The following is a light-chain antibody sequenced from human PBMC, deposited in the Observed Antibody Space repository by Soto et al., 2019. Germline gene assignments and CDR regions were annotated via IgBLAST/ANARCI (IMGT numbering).Light chain of an antibody. J-gene: IGKJ1*01. CDR1: QSISIY. Sequence: DIQMTQSPSSLSASVGDRVIITCRASQSISIYLNWYQQKPGKAPKVLISYASSLQSGVPSRFSGSGSGTDFTLTIASLQPDDFATYYCQQSYSKRTFGQGTKVEIK. CDR2: YAS. V-gene: IGKV1-39*01. CDR3: QQSYSKRT.